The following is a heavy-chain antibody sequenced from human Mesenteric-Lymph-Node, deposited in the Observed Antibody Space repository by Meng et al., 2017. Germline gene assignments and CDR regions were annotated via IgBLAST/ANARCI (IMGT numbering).Heavy chain of an antibody. CDR1: GFTFSDYY. CDR3: ARDRSAAAFDY. J-gene: IGHJ4*02. CDR2: ISTGGSTI. V-gene: IGHV3-11*01. Sequence: VQLVDSGGGVVRPGGSLRLSCAVSGFTFSDYYMSWIRQAPGKGLEWVSHISTGGSTIYYADSVKGRFTISRDNAKNSLYLQMNSLRAEDTAVYYCARDRSAAAFDYWGQGTLVTVSS.